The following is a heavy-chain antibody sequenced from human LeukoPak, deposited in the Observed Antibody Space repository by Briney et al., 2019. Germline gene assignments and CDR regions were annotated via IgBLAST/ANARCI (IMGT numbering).Heavy chain of an antibody. V-gene: IGHV3-30-3*01. CDR3: AREGYYGSGSPPSLYFDY. Sequence: GGSLRLSCAASGFTFRIYVIHWVRQAPGEGLEWVAVTSSDLNVKLYADSVKGRFTISRDNSRSTLYLQMNSLRPEDTAIYYCAREGYYGSGSPPSLYFDYWGQGTLVTVSS. D-gene: IGHD3-10*01. CDR1: GFTFRIYV. CDR2: TSSDLNVK. J-gene: IGHJ4*02.